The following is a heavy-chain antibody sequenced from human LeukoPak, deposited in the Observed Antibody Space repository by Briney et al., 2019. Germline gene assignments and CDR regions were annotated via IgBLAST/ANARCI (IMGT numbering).Heavy chain of an antibody. V-gene: IGHV3-30*18. J-gene: IGHJ4*02. D-gene: IGHD6-13*01. Sequence: GGSLRLSCAASGFTFSTFGMHWVRQAPGKGLEWVAVISYDGSNKYYGDSVKGRFTISRDNSKNTLYLQMNSLRAEDTAVYYCAKDHKYRIAAAGRGWYFDYWGQGTLVTVSS. CDR1: GFTFSTFG. CDR2: ISYDGSNK. CDR3: AKDHKYRIAAAGRGWYFDY.